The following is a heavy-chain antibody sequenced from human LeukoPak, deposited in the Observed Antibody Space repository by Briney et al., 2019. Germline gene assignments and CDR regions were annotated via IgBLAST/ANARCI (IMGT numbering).Heavy chain of an antibody. CDR3: ARRNSGSYDY. D-gene: IGHD1-26*01. CDR2: IYHSGST. J-gene: IGHJ4*02. Sequence: SETLSLTCTVSGDSISSYYWSWIRQPPGKGLEWLGYIYHSGSTNYNPSLKSRATISVDTSKNQFSLKLSSVTAADTAVYYCARRNSGSYDYWGQGTLVTVSS. CDR1: GDSISSYY. V-gene: IGHV4-59*08.